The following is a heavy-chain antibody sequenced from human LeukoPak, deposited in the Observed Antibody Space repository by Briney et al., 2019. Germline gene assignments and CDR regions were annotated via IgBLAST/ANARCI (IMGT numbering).Heavy chain of an antibody. D-gene: IGHD3-22*01. V-gene: IGHV1-69*05. J-gene: IGHJ4*02. CDR3: ARHYYDSGGYLVGDY. CDR1: GGTFSSYA. Sequence: SVKVSCKASGGTFSSYAISWVRQAPGQGLEWMGGIIPIFGTANYAQKFQGRVTMTTDTSTSTAYMELRSLRSDDTAVYYCARHYYDSGGYLVGDYWGQGTLVTVSS. CDR2: IIPIFGTA.